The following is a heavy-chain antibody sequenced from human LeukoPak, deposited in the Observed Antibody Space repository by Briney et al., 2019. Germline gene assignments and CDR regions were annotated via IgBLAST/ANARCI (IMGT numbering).Heavy chain of an antibody. D-gene: IGHD6-19*01. CDR2: IYPSESA. Sequence: SETLSLTCTVSGGSISSYQWSWIRQPAGKGLEWIGRIYPSESAIYSPPLKSRVTMSVDTSKKQFSLKVRSVTAADTAVYYCASTAVAGIFNYWGQGTLVTVSS. V-gene: IGHV4-4*07. CDR3: ASTAVAGIFNY. J-gene: IGHJ4*02. CDR1: GGSISSYQ.